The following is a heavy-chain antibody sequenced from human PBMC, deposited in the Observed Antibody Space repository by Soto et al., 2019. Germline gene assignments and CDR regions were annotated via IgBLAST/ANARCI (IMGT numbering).Heavy chain of an antibody. Sequence: PGGSLRLSCAASGFTFSNYDMSWVRQAPGKGLEWVSTISGTGSSTYYAAPVKGRFTISRDDSKNTLYLQMNSLKTEDTAVYYCTTSRLVGPRYFDYWGQGTLVTVSS. CDR1: GFTFSNYD. V-gene: IGHV3-23*01. CDR3: TTSRLVGPRYFDY. J-gene: IGHJ4*02. D-gene: IGHD6-19*01. CDR2: ISGTGSST.